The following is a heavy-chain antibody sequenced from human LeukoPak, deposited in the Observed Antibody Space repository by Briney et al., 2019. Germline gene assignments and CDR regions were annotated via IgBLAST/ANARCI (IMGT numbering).Heavy chain of an antibody. J-gene: IGHJ5*02. D-gene: IGHD3-10*01. CDR2: INPNSGGT. CDR3: AREGKLLWFGELLEGWFDP. Sequence: ASVKVSCKASGYTFTGYYMHWVRQAPGQGLEWMGWINPNSGGTNYAQKFQGRVTMTRDTSISTAYMELSRLRSDDTAVYYCAREGKLLWFGELLEGWFDPWGQGTLVTVSS. CDR1: GYTFTGYY. V-gene: IGHV1-2*02.